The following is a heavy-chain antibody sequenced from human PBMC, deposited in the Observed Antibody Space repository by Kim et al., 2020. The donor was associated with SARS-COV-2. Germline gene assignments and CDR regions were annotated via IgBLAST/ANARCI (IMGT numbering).Heavy chain of an antibody. Sequence: SETLSLTCAVYGGSFSGYYWSWIRQPPGKGLEWIGEINHSGSTNYNPSLKSRVTISVDTSKNQFSLKLSSVTAADPAVYYCARARRVWGQGTLVTVSS. V-gene: IGHV4-34*01. CDR1: GGSFSGYY. J-gene: IGHJ4*02. CDR3: ARARRV. D-gene: IGHD6-13*01. CDR2: INHSGST.